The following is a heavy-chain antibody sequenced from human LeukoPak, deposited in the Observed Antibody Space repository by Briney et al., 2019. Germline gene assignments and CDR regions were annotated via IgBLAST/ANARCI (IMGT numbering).Heavy chain of an antibody. CDR1: GFTFSTYW. CDR2: IKQDGSEM. J-gene: IGHJ5*02. V-gene: IGHV3-7*03. Sequence: RGSLRLSCAASGFTFSTYWMSWVRQAPGKGLEWVANIKQDGSEMYYVDSVKGRFTISRDNAKNSLYLQMSSLRAEDTAVYYCARDQSWFDPWGQGTLVTVSS. CDR3: ARDQSWFDP.